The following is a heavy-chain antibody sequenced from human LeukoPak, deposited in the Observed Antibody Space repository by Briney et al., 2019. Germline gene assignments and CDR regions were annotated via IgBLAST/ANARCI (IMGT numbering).Heavy chain of an antibody. V-gene: IGHV1-8*03. J-gene: IGHJ3*02. D-gene: IGHD6-13*01. CDR1: GYTFTSYD. Sequence: ASVKVSCKASGYTFTSYDINWVRQATGQGLEWMGWMNPNSGNTGYAQKFQGRVTITRNTSISTAYIELSSLRSEDTAVYYCARYSTKDAFDIWGQGTMVTVSS. CDR2: MNPNSGNT. CDR3: ARYSTKDAFDI.